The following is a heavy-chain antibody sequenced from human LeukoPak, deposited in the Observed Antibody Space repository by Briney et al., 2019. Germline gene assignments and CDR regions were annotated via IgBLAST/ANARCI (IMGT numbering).Heavy chain of an antibody. CDR2: ISHDGNNR. V-gene: IGHV3-30*04. J-gene: IGHJ6*03. Sequence: PGRSLRLSCAASGVSFSTYAMHWVRQASGKGLEWVAVISHDGNNRYYADSVKGRFTVSRDNSKNTLHLQMYSLRAEDTAVYYCARPYCSSSSCYDVYYYYYMDVWGKGTTVTV. CDR1: GVSFSTYA. D-gene: IGHD2-2*01. CDR3: ARPYCSSSSCYDVYYYYYMDV.